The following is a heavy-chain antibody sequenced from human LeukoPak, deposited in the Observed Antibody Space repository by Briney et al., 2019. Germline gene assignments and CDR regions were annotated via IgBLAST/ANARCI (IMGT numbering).Heavy chain of an antibody. J-gene: IGHJ4*02. Sequence: SVKVSCKASGGTFSSYAISWVRRAPGQGLEWMGGIIPIFGTANYAQKFQGRVTITADESTSTAYMELSSLRSEDTAVYYCARISYSSGWTGGFDYWGQGTLVTVSS. CDR1: GGTFSSYA. CDR3: ARISYSSGWTGGFDY. CDR2: IIPIFGTA. D-gene: IGHD6-19*01. V-gene: IGHV1-69*01.